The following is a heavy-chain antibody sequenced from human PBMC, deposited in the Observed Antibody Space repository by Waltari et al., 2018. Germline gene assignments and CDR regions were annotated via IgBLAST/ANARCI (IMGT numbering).Heavy chain of an antibody. Sequence: QLQLQESGPGLVKPSETLSLTCPVSGGSISSSSYYWGWIRQPPGQGLEWIGSIYYSGSTYYNPSLKSRVTISVDTSKNQFSLKLSSVTAADTAVYYCARHITPEEHPYYYYYGMDVWGQGTTVTVSS. CDR1: GGSISSSSYY. D-gene: IGHD1-20*01. CDR3: ARHITPEEHPYYYYYGMDV. CDR2: IYYSGST. J-gene: IGHJ6*02. V-gene: IGHV4-39*01.